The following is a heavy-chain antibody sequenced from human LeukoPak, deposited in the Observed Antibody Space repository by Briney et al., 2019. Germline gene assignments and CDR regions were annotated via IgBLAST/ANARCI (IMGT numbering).Heavy chain of an antibody. CDR3: ARQPPQYYGMDV. CDR1: GGSFSNYY. D-gene: IGHD1-14*01. V-gene: IGHV4-4*07. CDR2: IYTSGST. J-gene: IGHJ6*02. Sequence: SETLSLTCTVSGGSFSNYYWSWIRQPAGKGLEWIGRIYTSGSTNYNPSVKSRVTMSVDASNNQFSLKLTSVTAADTAVYYCARQPPQYYGMDVWGQGTTVTVSS.